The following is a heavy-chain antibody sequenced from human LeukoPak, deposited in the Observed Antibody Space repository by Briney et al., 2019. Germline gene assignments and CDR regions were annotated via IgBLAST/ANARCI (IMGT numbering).Heavy chain of an antibody. Sequence: PGGSLRLSCAASGFNLDDYAMHWVRQAPGKGLEWVSSISWDSGSNVYVDSVKGRFTISRDNAKNSLYLQMDSLTPEDSALYYCVKDLRLDLHLDTFHIWGRGTRVTVSS. D-gene: IGHD1-1*01. V-gene: IGHV3-9*01. CDR1: GFNLDDYA. CDR2: ISWDSGSN. CDR3: VKDLRLDLHLDTFHI. J-gene: IGHJ3*02.